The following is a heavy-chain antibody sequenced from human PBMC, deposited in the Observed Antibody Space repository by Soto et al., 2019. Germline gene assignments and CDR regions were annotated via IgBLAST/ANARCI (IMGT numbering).Heavy chain of an antibody. CDR1: GFTFSSYA. CDR2: ISYDGSNK. V-gene: IGHV3-30-3*01. Sequence: QVQLVESGGGVVQPGRSLRLSCAASGFTFSSYAMHWVRQAPGKGLEWVAVISYDGSNKYYADSVKGRFTISRDNSKNTLYLQMTSLRAEDTAVYYCARANTRLYDSSGYFDYWGQGTLVTASS. CDR3: ARANTRLYDSSGYFDY. D-gene: IGHD3-22*01. J-gene: IGHJ4*02.